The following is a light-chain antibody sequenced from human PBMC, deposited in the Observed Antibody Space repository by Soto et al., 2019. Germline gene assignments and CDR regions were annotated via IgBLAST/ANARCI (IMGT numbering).Light chain of an antibody. CDR1: QSINSW. CDR3: QQYNLYPLT. CDR2: KAS. V-gene: IGKV1-5*03. Sequence: DIPMTQSPSTLSASVGDRVTITCRASQSINSWLAWYQQKPGKAPKLLIHKASSLQSGVPSRFSGSASGTEFTLTISSLQPDDFATYYCQQYNLYPLTFGGGTKVEIK. J-gene: IGKJ4*01.